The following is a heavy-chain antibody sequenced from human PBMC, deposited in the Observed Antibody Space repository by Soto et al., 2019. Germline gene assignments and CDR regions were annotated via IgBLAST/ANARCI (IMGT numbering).Heavy chain of an antibody. Sequence: GGSLRLSCAASGFTFDDYAMHWVRQAPGKGLEWVSGISWNSGSRGYADSVKGRFTISRDNAKNSLYLQMNSPRAEDTALYYCAKALGYGGNLCYGMDVWGQGTTVTVSS. J-gene: IGHJ6*02. CDR2: ISWNSGSR. V-gene: IGHV3-9*01. CDR1: GFTFDDYA. D-gene: IGHD2-15*01. CDR3: AKALGYGGNLCYGMDV.